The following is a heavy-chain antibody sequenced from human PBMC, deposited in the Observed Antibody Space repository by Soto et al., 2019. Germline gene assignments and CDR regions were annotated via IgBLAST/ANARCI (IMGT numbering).Heavy chain of an antibody. CDR1: GGSFSGYY. CDR3: ARLWRLDYYYYMDV. Sequence: SETLSLTCAVYGGSFSGYYWSWIRQPPGKGLEWIGEINHSGSTNYNPSLKSRVTISADTSKNQFSLKRSSVTAADTAVYYCARLWRLDYYYYMDVWGKGTTVTVSS. D-gene: IGHD6-19*01. V-gene: IGHV4-34*01. CDR2: INHSGST. J-gene: IGHJ6*03.